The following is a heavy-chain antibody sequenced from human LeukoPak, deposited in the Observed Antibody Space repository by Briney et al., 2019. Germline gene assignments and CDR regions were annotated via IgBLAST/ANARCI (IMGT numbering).Heavy chain of an antibody. J-gene: IGHJ6*02. CDR3: ARDASHFDSSGYFHNYYYGMDV. Sequence: PGGSLTLSCAASGFNLSSHPMNYVRQAPGKGLEWFSYIGSDGSMLYYADSVKGRFTISRDSAKTSLYLRMNSLGADDTAVYYCARDASHFDSSGYFHNYYYGMDVWGQGTTVTVSS. CDR1: GFNLSSHP. CDR2: IGSDGSML. V-gene: IGHV3-48*03. D-gene: IGHD3-22*01.